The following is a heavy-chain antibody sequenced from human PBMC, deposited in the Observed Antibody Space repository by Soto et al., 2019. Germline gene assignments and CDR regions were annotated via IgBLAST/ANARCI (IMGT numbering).Heavy chain of an antibody. D-gene: IGHD2-15*01. CDR1: GGSISSYY. CDR3: ARVIYCSGGSCRGPAWFDP. CDR2: IYYSGST. Sequence: KTSETLSLTCTVSGGSISSYYWSWIRQPPGKGLEWIGYIYYSGSTNYNPSLKSRVTISVDTSKNQFSLKLSSVTAADTAVYYCARVIYCSGGSCRGPAWFDPWGQGTLVTVSS. V-gene: IGHV4-59*01. J-gene: IGHJ5*02.